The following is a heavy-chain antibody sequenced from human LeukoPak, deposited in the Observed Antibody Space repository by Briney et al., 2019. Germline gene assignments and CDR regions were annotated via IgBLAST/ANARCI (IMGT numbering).Heavy chain of an antibody. CDR2: VDPRDSNT. J-gene: IGHJ4*02. D-gene: IGHD6-19*01. V-gene: IGHV5-10-1*01. CDR3: ARGGWLDDY. Sequence: GESLKISCKGSGYSFTSYWISWVRQMPGEGLEWMGRVDPRDSNTKYSPAFQGHVTFSADKSISTVFLQWSSLEASDTAIYYCARGGWLDDYWGQGTLVTVSS. CDR1: GYSFTSYW.